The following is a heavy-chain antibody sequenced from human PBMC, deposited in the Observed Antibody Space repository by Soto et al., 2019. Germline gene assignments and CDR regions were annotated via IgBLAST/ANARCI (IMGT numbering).Heavy chain of an antibody. J-gene: IGHJ4*02. V-gene: IGHV3-23*01. CDR1: GFTFSSYA. D-gene: IGHD5-18*01. CDR2: ISGRGGST. Sequence: EVQLLESGGGLVQPGGSLRLSCAASGFTFSSYAMSWVRQAPGKGLEWVSTISGRGGSTYYADSVKGRFTISRDNTKNTLYGEMNSLRAEDTAVYYCAKGGRGLQLWSGDYWGQGTLVTVSS. CDR3: AKGGRGLQLWSGDY.